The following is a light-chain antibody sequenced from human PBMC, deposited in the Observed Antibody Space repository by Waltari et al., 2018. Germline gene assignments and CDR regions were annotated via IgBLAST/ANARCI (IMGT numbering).Light chain of an antibody. Sequence: DIVLTQSPGTLSLSPGERATLSCRASQGVGKYFAWYQQRPGQAPRPLLYNAAIRATGIPDRFSGSGYGTDFSLTISRLEPEDCAVYYCQKYDFLPATFGQGTTVEIK. CDR3: QKYDFLPAT. CDR1: QGVGKY. CDR2: NAA. V-gene: IGKV3-20*01. J-gene: IGKJ1*01.